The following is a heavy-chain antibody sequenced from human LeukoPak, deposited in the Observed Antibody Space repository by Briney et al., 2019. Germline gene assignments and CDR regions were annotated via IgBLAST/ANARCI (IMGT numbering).Heavy chain of an antibody. CDR1: RFTFSSYA. D-gene: IGHD6-19*01. Sequence: GGSLRLSCAASRFTFSSYAMHWVRQAPGKGLEWVAAMSYDGTNEYHADSVKGRFTISRDNSKNTLYLQMNSLRAEDTAIYYCARDRIAVAGMGAFQHWGQGTLVTVSS. CDR3: ARDRIAVAGMGAFQH. J-gene: IGHJ1*01. V-gene: IGHV3-30*04. CDR2: MSYDGTNE.